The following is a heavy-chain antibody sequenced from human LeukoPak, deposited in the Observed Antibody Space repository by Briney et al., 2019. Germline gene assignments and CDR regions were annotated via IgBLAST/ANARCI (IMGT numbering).Heavy chain of an antibody. J-gene: IGHJ4*02. CDR1: GFTFSSYS. CDR3: ARDDDYGAYDY. D-gene: IGHD4-17*01. V-gene: IGHV3-21*01. CDR2: ISSSSSYI. Sequence: MSGGSLRLSCAASGFTFSSYSMNWVRQAPGKGLEWVSSISSSSSYIHHADSVKGRFTISRDNAKNSLYLQMNSLRAEDTAVYYCARDDDYGAYDYWGQGTLVTVFS.